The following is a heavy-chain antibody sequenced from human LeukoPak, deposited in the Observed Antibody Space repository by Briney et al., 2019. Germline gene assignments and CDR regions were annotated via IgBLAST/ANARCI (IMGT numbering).Heavy chain of an antibody. CDR1: GFMFSSYW. D-gene: IGHD1-1*01. CDR3: ASGELDSLYYFDY. Sequence: GGSLRLSCAASGFMFSSYWMSWVRQAPGKGLEWVANIKQDGSEKYYVDSVKGRFTISRDNAKNTLYLQMNSLRPEDTAVYFCASGELDSLYYFDYWGQGTLVTVSS. V-gene: IGHV3-7*01. CDR2: IKQDGSEK. J-gene: IGHJ4*02.